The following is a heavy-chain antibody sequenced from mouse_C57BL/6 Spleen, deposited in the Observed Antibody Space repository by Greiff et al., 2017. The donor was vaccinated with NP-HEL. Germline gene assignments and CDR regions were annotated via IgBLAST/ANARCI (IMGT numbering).Heavy chain of an antibody. CDR1: GYAFSSYW. CDR2: IYPGDGDT. V-gene: IGHV1-80*01. D-gene: IGHD1-1*01. CDR3: ARSYGSSLYYAMDY. J-gene: IGHJ4*01. Sequence: LEESGAELVKPGASVKISCKASGYAFSSYWMNWVKQRPGKGLEWIGQIYPGDGDTNYNGKFKGKATLTADKSSSTAYMQLSSLTSEDSAVYFCARSYGSSLYYAMDYWGQGTSVTVSS.